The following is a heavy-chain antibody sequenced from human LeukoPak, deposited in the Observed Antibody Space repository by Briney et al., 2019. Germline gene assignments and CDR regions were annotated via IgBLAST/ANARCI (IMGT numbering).Heavy chain of an antibody. D-gene: IGHD3-3*01. CDR3: AAEIGLELDI. CDR2: IYYSGST. J-gene: IGHJ3*02. V-gene: IGHV4-59*01. Sequence: SETLSLTCTVSGGSISSYYWSWIRQLPGKGLEWIGYIYYSGSTNYNPSLKSRVTISVDTSKNQFSLKLSSVTAADTAVYYCAAEIGLELDIWGQGTMVTVSS. CDR1: GGSISSYY.